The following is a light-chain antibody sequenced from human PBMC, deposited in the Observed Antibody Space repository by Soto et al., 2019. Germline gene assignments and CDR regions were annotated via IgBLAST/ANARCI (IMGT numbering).Light chain of an antibody. CDR3: QQYNDWPPLT. CDR2: GAS. Sequence: ERVMTQSPATLSVSPGERATLSCRASQSVSSNVAWYQQKPGQAPRLLIYGASTRATGIPARFSGSGSGTDFTLTISSLQSEDFAVYSCQQYNDWPPLTFGGGTKVEI. V-gene: IGKV3D-15*01. CDR1: QSVSSN. J-gene: IGKJ4*01.